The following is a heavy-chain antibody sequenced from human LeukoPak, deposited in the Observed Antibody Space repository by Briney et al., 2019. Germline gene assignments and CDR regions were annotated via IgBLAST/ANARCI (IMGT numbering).Heavy chain of an antibody. CDR2: IYSGGST. Sequence: GGSLRLSCAASGFTVSSNYMSWVRRAPGKGLEWVSVIYSGGSTYYADSVKGRFTISRDNSKNTLYLQMNSLRAEDTAVYYCAIRGYSYGTFDYWGQGTLVTVSS. D-gene: IGHD5-18*01. V-gene: IGHV3-66*02. CDR3: AIRGYSYGTFDY. J-gene: IGHJ4*02. CDR1: GFTVSSNY.